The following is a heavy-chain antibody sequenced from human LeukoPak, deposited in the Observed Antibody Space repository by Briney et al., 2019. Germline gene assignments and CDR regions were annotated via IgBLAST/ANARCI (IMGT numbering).Heavy chain of an antibody. V-gene: IGHV1-24*01. CDR2: FDPEDGET. CDR3: ATQGAVAGSYYYGMDV. Sequence: GAPVKVSCKVSGYTLTELSMHWVRQAPGKGLEWMGGFDPEDGETIYAQKFQGRVTMTEDTSTDTAYMELSSLRSEDTAVYYCATQGAVAGSYYYGMDVWGQGTTVTVSS. D-gene: IGHD6-19*01. CDR1: GYTLTELS. J-gene: IGHJ6*02.